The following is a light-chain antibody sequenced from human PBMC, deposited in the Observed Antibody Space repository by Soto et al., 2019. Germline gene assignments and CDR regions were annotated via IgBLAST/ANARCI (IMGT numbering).Light chain of an antibody. CDR2: DAS. J-gene: IGKJ4*01. Sequence: DIQMTQSPSSLSASVGDRVTITCQASQDIKNYLNWYQQKPGKAPNLLIYDASNLKTGAPSRFNGSGSGTHFTFTIILLQPEDIATYYCQHYDHLPPLSFGGGTKVEIK. CDR3: QHYDHLPPLS. CDR1: QDIKNY. V-gene: IGKV1-33*01.